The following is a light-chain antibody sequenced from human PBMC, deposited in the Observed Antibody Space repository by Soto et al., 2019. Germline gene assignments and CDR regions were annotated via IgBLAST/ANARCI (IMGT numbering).Light chain of an antibody. CDR1: QGISSW. CDR2: AAS. V-gene: IGKV1D-16*01. Sequence: DIQMTQSPSSVSASVGDRVTITCRASQGISSWLAWYQQKPGKAPKLLIYAASSLQSGVPSRFSGRGSGTEFTLTISSLQPDDFGTYYCQQYDNYPWTFGQGTKVDIK. CDR3: QQYDNYPWT. J-gene: IGKJ1*01.